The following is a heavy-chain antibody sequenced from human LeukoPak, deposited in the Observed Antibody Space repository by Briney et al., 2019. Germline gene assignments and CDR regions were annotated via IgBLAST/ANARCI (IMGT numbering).Heavy chain of an antibody. CDR1: GGSTSGYY. CDR2: VYSTGST. J-gene: IGHJ4*02. D-gene: IGHD3-22*01. CDR3: ARHYGPPSYYSNYFDS. Sequence: PSETLSLTCTVSGGSTSGYYWSWLRQPPGKGLEWIGYVYSTGSTYYNPSLKSRVTISLDTSNKQFSLHLISVTAADTAMYYCARHYGPPSYYSNYFDSWGQGTLITVSS. V-gene: IGHV4-59*08.